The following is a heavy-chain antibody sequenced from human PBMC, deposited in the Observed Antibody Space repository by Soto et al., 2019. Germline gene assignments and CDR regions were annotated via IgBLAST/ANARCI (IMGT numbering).Heavy chain of an antibody. J-gene: IGHJ6*03. D-gene: IGHD4-17*01. CDR2: ISSSSSTI. CDR1: GFTFSSYS. V-gene: IGHV3-48*01. CDR3: ARGYYGDSDYYMDV. Sequence: GGSLRLSCAASGFTFSSYSMNWVRQAPGKGLEWVSYISSSSSTIYYADSVKGRFTISRDNAKNSLYLQMNSLRAEDTAVYYCARGYYGDSDYYMDVWGKGTTVTVSS.